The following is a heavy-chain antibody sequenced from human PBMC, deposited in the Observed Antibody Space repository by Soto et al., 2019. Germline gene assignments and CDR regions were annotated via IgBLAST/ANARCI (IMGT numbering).Heavy chain of an antibody. Sequence: QVQLVQSGAEVKKPGASVKVSCKASGYTFTSYAMHWVRQAPGQRLEWMGWINAGNGNTKYSQKFQGRVTITRDTSASTAYMELSSLRSEDTAVYYCARDAVYNDGLWLVAYWGQGTLVTVSS. V-gene: IGHV1-3*01. CDR3: ARDAVYNDGLWLVAY. J-gene: IGHJ4*02. D-gene: IGHD1-1*01. CDR2: INAGNGNT. CDR1: GYTFTSYA.